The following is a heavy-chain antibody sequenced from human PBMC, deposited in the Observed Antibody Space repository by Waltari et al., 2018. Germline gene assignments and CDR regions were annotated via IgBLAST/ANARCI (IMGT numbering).Heavy chain of an antibody. CDR3: ARGTGNRYYYYMDV. D-gene: IGHD4-4*01. V-gene: IGHV3-13*01. J-gene: IGHJ6*03. CDR2: IGTAGDT. CDR1: GFTFSSYD. Sequence: EVQLVESGGGLVQPGGSLRLSCAASGFTFSSYDMHWVRQATGKGLEWVSAIGTAGDTYYPGSVKGRFTISRENAKNSLYLQMNSLRAGDTAVYYCARGTGNRYYYYMDVWGKGTTVTVSS.